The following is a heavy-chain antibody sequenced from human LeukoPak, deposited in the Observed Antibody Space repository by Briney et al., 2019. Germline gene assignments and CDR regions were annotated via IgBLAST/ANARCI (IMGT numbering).Heavy chain of an antibody. CDR1: GYTFTSYG. J-gene: IGHJ4*02. V-gene: IGHV7-4-1*02. CDR3: AIGSIGAPHLFDY. Sequence: ASVKVSCEAAGYTFTSYGMNWVRQAPGQGLEWMGWINTNTGNPTYAQGFTGRGVFSLDTSVSTAYLQISSLKAEDTAVYYCAIGSIGAPHLFDYWGQGTLVTVSS. D-gene: IGHD3-10*01. CDR2: INTNTGNP.